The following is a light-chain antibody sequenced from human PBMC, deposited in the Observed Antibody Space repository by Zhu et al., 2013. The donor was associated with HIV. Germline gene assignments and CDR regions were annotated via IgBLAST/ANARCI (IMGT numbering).Light chain of an antibody. CDR3: QQFNNYPRT. CDR1: QDINSA. J-gene: IGKJ4*01. CDR2: DAS. Sequence: AVQLTQSPSSLSASVGDRITITCRASQDINSALAWYQQKPGKPPNLLIYDASSLEGGVPSRFSGSGSETDFTLSISSLQPEDFATYYCQQFNNYPRTFGGGTKVEIK. V-gene: IGKV1D-13*01.